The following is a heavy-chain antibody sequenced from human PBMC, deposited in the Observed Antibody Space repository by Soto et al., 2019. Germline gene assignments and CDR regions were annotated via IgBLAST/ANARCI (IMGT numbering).Heavy chain of an antibody. V-gene: IGHV3-33*01. CDR1: GFTFSSYG. J-gene: IGHJ2*01. CDR2: IWYDGSNK. Sequence: PGGSLRLSCAASGFTFSSYGMHWVRQAPGKGLEWVAVIWYDGSNKYYADSVKGRFTISRDNSKNTLYLQMNSLRAEDTAVYYCARGVMVTAMVMWYFDLWGRGTLVTVSS. D-gene: IGHD2-21*02. CDR3: ARGVMVTAMVMWYFDL.